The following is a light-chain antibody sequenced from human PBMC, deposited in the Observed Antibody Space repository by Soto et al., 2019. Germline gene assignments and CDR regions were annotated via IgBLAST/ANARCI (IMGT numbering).Light chain of an antibody. J-gene: IGKJ1*01. Sequence: GASARPSCRASSTIDTKLSWYQQKPVPAPRLLLFAASTRATGIPARFSGSGSGTEFSLTITSLQSEDFALYYCQQYNNRPPWTFGQGTKVDIK. CDR2: AAS. V-gene: IGKV3-15*01. CDR1: STIDTK. CDR3: QQYNNRPPWT.